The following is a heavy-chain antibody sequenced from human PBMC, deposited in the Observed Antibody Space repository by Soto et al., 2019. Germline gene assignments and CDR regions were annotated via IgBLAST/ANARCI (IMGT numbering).Heavy chain of an antibody. Sequence: QVQLVQSGAEVKKPGASVKVSCKTSGYTFTNFGLSWVRQAPGQGLEWMGWISAYNGNTNYAQNFQGRVTMTTDTSTSKDYMELRSLSSDDTAVYYGARGGTQIDYWGQGTLVTVSS. CDR2: ISAYNGNT. CDR1: GYTFTNFG. J-gene: IGHJ4*02. D-gene: IGHD3-16*01. CDR3: ARGGTQIDY. V-gene: IGHV1-18*01.